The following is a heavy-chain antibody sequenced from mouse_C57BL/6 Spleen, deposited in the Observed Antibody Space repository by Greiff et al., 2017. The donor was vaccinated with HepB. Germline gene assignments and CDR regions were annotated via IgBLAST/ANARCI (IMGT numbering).Heavy chain of an antibody. CDR2: IYPGDGDT. CDR3: AREGWGGFAY. V-gene: IGHV1-82*01. CDR1: GYAFSSSW. Sequence: QVQLKESGPELVKPGASVKISCKASGYAFSSSWMNWVKQRPGKGLEWIGRIYPGDGDTNYNGKFKGKATLTADKSSSTAYMQLSSLTSEDSAVYFCAREGWGGFAYWGQGTLVTVSA. J-gene: IGHJ3*01. D-gene: IGHD3-2*02.